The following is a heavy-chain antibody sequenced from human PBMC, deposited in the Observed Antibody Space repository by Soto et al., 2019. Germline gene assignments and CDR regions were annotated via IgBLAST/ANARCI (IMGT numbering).Heavy chain of an antibody. CDR1: GYTFSNYG. D-gene: IGHD3-10*01. CDR3: SGFIMVGGCFDPNYYHGMDV. CDR2: ISGYNGNT. J-gene: IGHJ6*02. V-gene: IGHV1-18*01. Sequence: QVKLVKSGAEVKKPGASVTVSGKTSGYTFSNYGINGGRQAPGQGLEWMGWISGYNGNTNYAQTVQGRVPMTTDTSTGTVSMELRSLKSDDTAIVYCSGFIMVGGCFDPNYYHGMDVWGQGTAVPVSS.